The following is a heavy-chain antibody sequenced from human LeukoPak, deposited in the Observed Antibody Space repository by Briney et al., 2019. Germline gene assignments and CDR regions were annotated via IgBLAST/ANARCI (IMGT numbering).Heavy chain of an antibody. J-gene: IGHJ4*02. CDR2: ISYDGSNK. CDR3: AISYSGYDLEY. Sequence: GGSLRLSCTASGFTFSSYSMHWVRQAPGKGLEWVAVISYDGSNKYYADSVKGRFTISRDNSKNTLYLQMNSLRAEDTAVCYCAISYSGYDLEYWGQGTLVTVSS. CDR1: GFTFSSYS. D-gene: IGHD5-12*01. V-gene: IGHV3-30*03.